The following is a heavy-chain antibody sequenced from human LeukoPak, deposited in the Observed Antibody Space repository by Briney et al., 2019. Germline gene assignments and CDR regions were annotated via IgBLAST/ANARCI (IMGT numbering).Heavy chain of an antibody. CDR3: AREKGDIVVVVAATVLDY. D-gene: IGHD2-15*01. J-gene: IGHJ4*02. V-gene: IGHV3-21*01. CDR1: GFTFSSYS. CDR2: ISSSSSYI. Sequence: GGSLRLSCAASGFTFSSYSMNWVRQAPGKGLEWVSSISSSSSYIYYADSVKGRSTISRDNAKNSLYLQMNSLRAEDTAVYYCAREKGDIVVVVAATVLDYWGQGTLVTVSS.